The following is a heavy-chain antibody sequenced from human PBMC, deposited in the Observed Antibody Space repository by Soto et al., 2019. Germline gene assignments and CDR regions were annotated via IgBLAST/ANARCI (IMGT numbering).Heavy chain of an antibody. V-gene: IGHV4-34*01. CDR1: GGSFSGYY. CDR3: ARMSPSELGNYYGMDV. J-gene: IGHJ6*02. Sequence: SETLSRSCAVYGGSFSGYYWSWIRQPPGKGLEWIGEINHSGSTNYNPSLKSRVTISVDTSKNQFSLKLSSVTAADTAVYYCARMSPSELGNYYGMDVWGQGTTVTVSS. CDR2: INHSGST. D-gene: IGHD7-27*01.